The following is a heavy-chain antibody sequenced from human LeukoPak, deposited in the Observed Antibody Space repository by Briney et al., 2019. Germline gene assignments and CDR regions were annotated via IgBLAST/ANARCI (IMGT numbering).Heavy chain of an antibody. J-gene: IGHJ4*02. D-gene: IGHD2-2*01. V-gene: IGHV1-8*03. Sequence: GASVKVSCKASGYTFTSYDINWVRQAPGQGLEWMGWVNPKSGNTGYKQKFQARVTITRDTSITTAYMELSSLTSDDTAVYYCARDQILTLVVPAASDYWGQGTLVTVSS. CDR1: GYTFTSYD. CDR3: ARDQILTLVVPAASDY. CDR2: VNPKSGNT.